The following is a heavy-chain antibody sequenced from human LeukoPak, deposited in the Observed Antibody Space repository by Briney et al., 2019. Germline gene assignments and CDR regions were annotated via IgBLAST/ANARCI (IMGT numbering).Heavy chain of an antibody. J-gene: IGHJ4*02. Sequence: SETLSLTCTVSGYSISSGYYWGWIRQPPEKGLEWIGSIYHTGSTYYNPSLKSRVTLSVDRSKNQFSLKLSSVTAADTAVYYCARDRPFDYWGQGTLVTVSS. CDR3: ARDRPFDY. CDR2: IYHTGST. CDR1: GYSISSGYY. V-gene: IGHV4-38-2*02.